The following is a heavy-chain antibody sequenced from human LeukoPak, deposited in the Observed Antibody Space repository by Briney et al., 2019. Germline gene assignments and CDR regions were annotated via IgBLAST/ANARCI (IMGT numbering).Heavy chain of an antibody. CDR1: GFTFSSYG. D-gene: IGHD4-23*01. CDR2: IWYDGSNK. J-gene: IGHJ4*02. V-gene: IGHV3-33*01. CDR3: ARVNYGGNSGFGLDY. Sequence: PGGSLRLSCAASGFTFSSYGMHWVRQAPGKGLEWVAVIWYDGSNKYYADSVKGRFTISRDNSKNTLYLQMNSLRAEDTAVYYCARVNYGGNSGFGLDYWGQGTLVTVSS.